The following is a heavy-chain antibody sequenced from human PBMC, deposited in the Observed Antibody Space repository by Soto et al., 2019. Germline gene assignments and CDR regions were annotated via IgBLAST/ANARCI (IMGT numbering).Heavy chain of an antibody. CDR2: IWYDGSIK. V-gene: IGHV3-33*01. J-gene: IGHJ4*02. Sequence: QVELVESGGGVAQPGRSLRLSCAASGFIFSTYGMHWLRQAPGKGLEWVAVIWYDGSIKYYADSVKGRFTISRDNSKNTLYLQMNSLRAEDTGIYYCARAVGPFDYWGQGTLVTVSS. CDR3: ARAVGPFDY. CDR1: GFIFSTYG.